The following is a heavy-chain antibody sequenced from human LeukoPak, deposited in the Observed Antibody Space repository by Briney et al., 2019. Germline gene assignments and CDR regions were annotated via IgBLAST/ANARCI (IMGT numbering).Heavy chain of an antibody. J-gene: IGHJ4*02. V-gene: IGHV3-21*01. Sequence: GGSLRLSCIVSGFTFNNYSMNWVRQGPGKGLEWVSSITSSNNHVYYADSVEGRFTISRDNAKKSLFLQMNSLRAEDTAVYYCARGFFSWNDDSGYTFYLDRWGQGTLVTVSP. D-gene: IGHD3-22*01. CDR2: ITSSNNHV. CDR1: GFTFNNYS. CDR3: ARGFFSWNDDSGYTFYLDR.